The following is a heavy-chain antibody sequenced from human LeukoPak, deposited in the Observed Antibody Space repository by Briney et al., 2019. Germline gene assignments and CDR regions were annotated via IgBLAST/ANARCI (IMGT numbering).Heavy chain of an antibody. V-gene: IGHV3-48*01. CDR3: AKDTSMVTGYYFDY. Sequence: GGSLRLSCAASGFRFSSHSMNWVRQAPGKGLEWVSYITSSSSTLYYADSVKGRFTISRDNAKNSLYLQMNSLRAEDTAAYYCAKDTSMVTGYYFDYWGQGTLVTVSS. CDR2: ITSSSSTL. CDR1: GFRFSSHS. J-gene: IGHJ4*02. D-gene: IGHD5-18*01.